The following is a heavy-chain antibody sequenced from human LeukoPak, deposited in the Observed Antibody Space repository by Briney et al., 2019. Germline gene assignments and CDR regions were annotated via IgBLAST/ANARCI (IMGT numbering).Heavy chain of an antibody. CDR2: ISYDGSNK. J-gene: IGHJ4*02. CDR3: AKDLGTAGANCLDY. D-gene: IGHD1-26*01. Sequence: PGGSLRLSCAASGFTFSSYGMHWVRQAPGKGLEWVAVISYDGSNKYYADSVKGRFTISRDNSKNTLYLQMNSLRAEDTAVYYCAKDLGTAGANCLDYWGQGTLVTVSS. CDR1: GFTFSSYG. V-gene: IGHV3-30*18.